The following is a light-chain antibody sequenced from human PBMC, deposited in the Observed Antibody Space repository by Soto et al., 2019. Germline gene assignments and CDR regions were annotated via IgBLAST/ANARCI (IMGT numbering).Light chain of an antibody. CDR3: QQYYSTPYT. V-gene: IGKV4-1*01. Sequence: DIVMTQSPDSLAVSLGERATINCKSSQSVLYSSNNKNYLAWYQQKPGQPPKLLIYLASTRESGVPDRFSGSGSGTEFTLTISRLQAEDVAVYYCQQYYSTPYTFGQGTKLEIK. CDR1: QSVLYSSNNKNY. J-gene: IGKJ2*01. CDR2: LAS.